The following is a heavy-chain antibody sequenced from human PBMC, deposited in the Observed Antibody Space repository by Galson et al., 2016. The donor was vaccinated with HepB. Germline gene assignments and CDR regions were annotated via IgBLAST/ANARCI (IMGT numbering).Heavy chain of an antibody. V-gene: IGHV3-30*04. CDR2: ISSNGKSK. CDR1: GFTFSSYA. Sequence: SLRLSCAASGFTFSSYAMHWVRQAPGKGLQWVAIISSNGKSKYHADSVQGRFTISRDDSKNSLFLQMNSLRPEDTALYFCATGGYRGVGALVASDIWGQGTMVTVSS. CDR3: ATGGYRGVGALVASDI. J-gene: IGHJ3*02. D-gene: IGHD1-26*01.